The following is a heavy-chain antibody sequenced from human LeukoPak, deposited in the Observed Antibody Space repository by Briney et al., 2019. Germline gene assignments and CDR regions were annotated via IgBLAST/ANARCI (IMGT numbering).Heavy chain of an antibody. D-gene: IGHD5-18*01. J-gene: IGHJ4*02. CDR1: GGSISSYY. V-gene: IGHV4-59*12. CDR2: IYFNGYT. CDR3: ARDEYTYGSRTHPYFFDY. Sequence: SETLSLTCSVSGGSISSYYWSWIRQPPGKGLEWIGYIYFNGYTNYNPSLQSRVTMSVDTSKNQFSLEMRSVTAADTALYYCARDEYTYGSRTHPYFFDYWGQGTLVTVSS.